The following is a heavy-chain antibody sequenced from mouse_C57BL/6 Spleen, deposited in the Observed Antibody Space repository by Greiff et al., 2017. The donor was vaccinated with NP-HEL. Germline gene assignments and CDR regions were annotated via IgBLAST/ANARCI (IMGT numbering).Heavy chain of an antibody. CDR1: GYTFTDYE. J-gene: IGHJ3*01. CDR3: TRRYYDYDA. V-gene: IGHV1-15*01. Sequence: QVHVKQSGAELVRPGASVTLSCKASGYTFTDYEMHWVKQTPVHGLEWIGAIDPETGGTAYNQKFKGKAILTADKSSSTAYMELRSLTSEDSAVYYCTRRYYDYDAWGQGTLVTVSA. CDR2: IDPETGGT. D-gene: IGHD2-4*01.